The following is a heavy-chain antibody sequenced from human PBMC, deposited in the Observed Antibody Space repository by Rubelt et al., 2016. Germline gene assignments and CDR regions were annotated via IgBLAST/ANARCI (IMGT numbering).Heavy chain of an antibody. J-gene: IGHJ4*02. V-gene: IGHV1-8*01. CDR3: ARGVDAGFDY. Sequence: QVQLVQSGAEVKEPGASVKVSCKTSGYTFTSLHINWVRQVTGQGLEWMGWMSPENGNADSAQRFQGRLTMTREISINTAYMELTSLTFEDTAVYYCARGVDAGFDYWGRGSLVTVSS. CDR2: MSPENGNA. D-gene: IGHD2-15*01. CDR1: GYTFTSLH.